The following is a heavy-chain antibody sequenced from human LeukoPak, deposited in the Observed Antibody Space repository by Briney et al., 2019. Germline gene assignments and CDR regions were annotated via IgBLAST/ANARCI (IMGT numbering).Heavy chain of an antibody. Sequence: PGGSLRLSCAASGFTFSSYSMNWVRQAPGKGLEWVSSISSSSSYIYYADSVKGRFTISRDNAKNSLYLQMNSLRAEDTAVYYCARDRRVRFYQLPDYWGQGTLVTVSS. CDR2: ISSSSSYI. D-gene: IGHD2-2*01. CDR1: GFTFSSYS. J-gene: IGHJ4*02. CDR3: ARDRRVRFYQLPDY. V-gene: IGHV3-21*01.